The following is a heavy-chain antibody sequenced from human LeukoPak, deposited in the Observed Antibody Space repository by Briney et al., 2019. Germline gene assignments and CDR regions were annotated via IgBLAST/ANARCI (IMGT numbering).Heavy chain of an antibody. J-gene: IGHJ6*02. CDR2: INPSGGST. V-gene: IGHV1-46*01. CDR1: GYTFTSYG. CDR3: ARDHNVLRYFDWSRYGMDV. D-gene: IGHD3-9*01. Sequence: ASVKVSCKASGYTFTSYGISWVRQAPGQGLEWMGIINPSGGSTSYAQKFQGRVTMTRDTSTSTVYMELSSLRSEDTAVYYCARDHNVLRYFDWSRYGMDVWGQGTTVTVSS.